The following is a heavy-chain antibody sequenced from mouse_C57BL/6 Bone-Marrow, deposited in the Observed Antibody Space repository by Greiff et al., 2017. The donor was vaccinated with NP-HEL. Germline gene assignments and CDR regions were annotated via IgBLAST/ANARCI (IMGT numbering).Heavy chain of an antibody. CDR1: GYTFTSYW. D-gene: IGHD2-12*01. CDR3: ARGGGIRREVYYAMDY. J-gene: IGHJ4*01. Sequence: QVQLQQPGAELVMPGASVKLSCKASGYTFTSYWMHWVKQRPGQGLEWIGEIDPSDSYTNYIQKFKGKSTLTVDKSSSTAYMQLSSLTSEDSAVYHCARGGGIRREVYYAMDYWGQGTSVTVSS. V-gene: IGHV1-69*01. CDR2: IDPSDSYT.